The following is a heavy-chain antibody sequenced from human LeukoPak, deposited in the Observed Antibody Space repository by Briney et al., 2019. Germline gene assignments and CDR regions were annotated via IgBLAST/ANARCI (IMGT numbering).Heavy chain of an antibody. D-gene: IGHD3-9*01. V-gene: IGHV1-46*01. Sequence: ASVKVSCKASGYTFTSYYTHWVRQAPGQGLEWMGIINPSGGSTSYAQKLQGRVTMTTDTSTSTAYMELRSLRSDDTAVYYCATDYDILTGYHRSLGYWGQGTLVTVSS. CDR1: GYTFTSYY. J-gene: IGHJ4*02. CDR3: ATDYDILTGYHRSLGY. CDR2: INPSGGST.